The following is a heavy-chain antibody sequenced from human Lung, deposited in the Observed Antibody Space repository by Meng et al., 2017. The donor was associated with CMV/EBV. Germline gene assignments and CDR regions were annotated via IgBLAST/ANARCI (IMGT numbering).Heavy chain of an antibody. D-gene: IGHD3-16*01. CDR1: DESFGPFSAFY. CDR3: ASESATSLGGRIYYYGMNV. V-gene: IGHV4-34*01. Sequence: SETLSLXCVVNDESFGPFSAFYWTWIRQTPGKGLEWIGEVNHSGRTNYNPSLKSRVTISIDTSKKQFSLRLTSVTAADTATYYCASESATSLGGRIYYYGMNVWGKGTTVPFSS. J-gene: IGHJ6*04. CDR2: VNHSGRT.